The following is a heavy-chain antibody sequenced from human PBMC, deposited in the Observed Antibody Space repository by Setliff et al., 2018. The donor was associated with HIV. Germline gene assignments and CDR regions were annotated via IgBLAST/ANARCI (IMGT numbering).Heavy chain of an antibody. V-gene: IGHV4-39*07. CDR3: GRVTDKSDDPDDY. J-gene: IGHJ4*02. Sequence: SETLSLTCTVSSGSISSSIFYWGWIRQPPGKGLEWIGSIYYSGSTYYNPSLKSRVTISLDTSKNRFSLKLSSVTAADTAVYYCGRVTDKSDDPDDYWGQGTLVTVSS. D-gene: IGHD1-1*01. CDR1: SGSISSSIFY. CDR2: IYYSGST.